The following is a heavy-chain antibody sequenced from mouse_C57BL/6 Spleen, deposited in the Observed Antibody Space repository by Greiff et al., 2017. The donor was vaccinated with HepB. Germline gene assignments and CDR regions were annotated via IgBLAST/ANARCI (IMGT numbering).Heavy chain of an antibody. V-gene: IGHV1-61*01. CDR2: IYPSDSET. Sequence: QVQLKQPGAELVRPGSSVKLSCKASGYTFTSYWMDWVKQRPGQGLEWIGNIYPSDSETHYNQKFKDKATLTVDKSSSTAYMQRSSLTSEDSAVYYCARLGSSYFDVWGTGTTVTVSS. CDR3: ARLGSSYFDV. J-gene: IGHJ1*03. CDR1: GYTFTSYW. D-gene: IGHD1-1*01.